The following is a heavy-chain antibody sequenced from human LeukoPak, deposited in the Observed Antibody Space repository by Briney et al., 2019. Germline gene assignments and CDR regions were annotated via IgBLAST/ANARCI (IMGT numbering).Heavy chain of an antibody. CDR1: GGSISSSTSY. CDR2: IYYSGST. Sequence: SETLSLTCTVSGGSISSSTSYWGWIRQPPGKGLEWIGSIYYSGSTYYNPSLKSRVTISVDTSKNQFSLKLSSVTAADTAVYYCARDSGSGWYSHYYYYMDVWGKGTTVTVSS. D-gene: IGHD6-19*01. J-gene: IGHJ6*03. V-gene: IGHV4-39*02. CDR3: ARDSGSGWYSHYYYYMDV.